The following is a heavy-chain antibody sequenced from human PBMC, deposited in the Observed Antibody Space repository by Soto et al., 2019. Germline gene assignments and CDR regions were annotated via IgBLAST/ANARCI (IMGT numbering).Heavy chain of an antibody. V-gene: IGHV4-59*01. D-gene: IGHD5-12*01. Sequence: QVQLQESGPGLVKPSETLSLTCTVSGGSISSYYWSWIRQPPGKGLEWIGYIYYSGSTNYNPSLKSLLTISVDTAKNQFSLKLSSVTAADTAVYYCAALGYTTTFDYWGQGTLVTVSS. CDR1: GGSISSYY. CDR3: AALGYTTTFDY. J-gene: IGHJ4*02. CDR2: IYYSGST.